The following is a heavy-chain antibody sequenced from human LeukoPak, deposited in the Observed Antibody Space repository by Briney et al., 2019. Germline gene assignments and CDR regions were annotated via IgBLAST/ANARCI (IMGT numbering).Heavy chain of an antibody. J-gene: IGHJ4*02. CDR2: VSNGGDST. CDR1: GFTLSSYA. Sequence: GGSLRLSCAASGFTLSSYAMSWVRQAPGKGLEWFSAVSNGGDSTYYADSVRGRFTISRDYSKNTLFLQMNSLRAEDTAVYYCAKDRQQQLVLDYFDYWGQGTLVTVSS. D-gene: IGHD6-13*01. CDR3: AKDRQQQLVLDYFDY. V-gene: IGHV3-23*01.